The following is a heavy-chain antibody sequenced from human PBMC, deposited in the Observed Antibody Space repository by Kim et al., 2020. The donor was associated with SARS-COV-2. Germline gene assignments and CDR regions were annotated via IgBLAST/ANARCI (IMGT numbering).Heavy chain of an antibody. CDR2: IYYSGST. J-gene: IGHJ4*02. V-gene: IGHV4-59*01. CDR1: GGSISSYY. Sequence: SETLSLTCTVSGGSISSYYWSWIRQPPGKGLEWIGYIYYSGSTNYNPSLKSRVNISVDTSKNQFSLKLSSVTAADTAVYYCAREGRLAAAAAIWGQGTLVTVSS. D-gene: IGHD6-13*01. CDR3: AREGRLAAAAAI.